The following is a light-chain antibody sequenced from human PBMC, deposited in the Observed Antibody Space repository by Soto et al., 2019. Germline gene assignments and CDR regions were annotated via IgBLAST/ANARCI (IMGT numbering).Light chain of an antibody. CDR3: QQLNSCLLT. CDR1: QRISSY. CDR2: AAA. J-gene: IGKJ4*01. Sequence: IQLTQSPSSLSASVGDRVTITCRASQRISSYLACYQQKPGKAPNLLIDAAATFQSAVPSRFSGSGSGTDFTLTIRSLQHEDFATYYCQQLNSCLLTLRGGIKVDTK. V-gene: IGKV1-9*01.